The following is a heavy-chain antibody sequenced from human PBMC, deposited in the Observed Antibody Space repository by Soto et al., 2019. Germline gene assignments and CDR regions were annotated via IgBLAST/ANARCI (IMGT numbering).Heavy chain of an antibody. D-gene: IGHD2-2*01. CDR3: AKALSFTSSALDS. CDR2: VSYDATNK. V-gene: IGHV3-30*18. J-gene: IGHJ5*02. Sequence: ESGGGVVRPGNSLTLACAASGFTFSGIAMHWVRQAPGKGLEWVAVVSYDATNKFYGESVKGRFTVSRDNSKHTLYLHMTSLRPADTATYYCAKALSFTSSALDSWGQGSLVIVS. CDR1: GFTFSGIA.